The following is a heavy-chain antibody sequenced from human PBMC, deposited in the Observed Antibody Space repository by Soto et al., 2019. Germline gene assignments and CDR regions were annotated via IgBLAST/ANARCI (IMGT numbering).Heavy chain of an antibody. CDR1: GGSFSGYY. Sequence: QVQLQQWGAGLLKPSETLSLTCAVYGGSFSGYYWGWIRQHPGKGLEWMGEINHSGRTNYNPSRKRRVTISVDASKDQVSLKLSSVSAADTAVYYCARVYRWVASRSYYYYYYGMDVCGHGTTVTDSS. V-gene: IGHV4-34*01. J-gene: IGHJ6*02. D-gene: IGHD2-15*01. CDR3: ARVYRWVASRSYYYYYYGMDV. CDR2: INHSGRT.